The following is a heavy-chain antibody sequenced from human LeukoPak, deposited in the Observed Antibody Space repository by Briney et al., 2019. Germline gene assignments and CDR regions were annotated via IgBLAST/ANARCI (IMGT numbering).Heavy chain of an antibody. Sequence: ETLSLTCAVYGGSFSGYYWSWIRQPPGKGLEWIGYIYHSGSTYYNPSLKSRVTISVDRSKNQFSLKLSSVTAADTAVYYCARGGYCSSTSCYKYPTYDDWFDPWGQGTLVTVSS. CDR2: IYHSGST. CDR1: GGSFSGYY. CDR3: ARGGYCSSTSCYKYPTYDDWFDP. J-gene: IGHJ5*02. V-gene: IGHV4-34*01. D-gene: IGHD2-2*02.